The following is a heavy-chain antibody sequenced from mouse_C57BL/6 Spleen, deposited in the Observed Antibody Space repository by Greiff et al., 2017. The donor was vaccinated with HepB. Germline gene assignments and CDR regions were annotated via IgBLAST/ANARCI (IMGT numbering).Heavy chain of an antibody. CDR1: GYTFTSYW. D-gene: IGHD2-4*01. CDR3: TGDYDGGAWFAY. J-gene: IGHJ3*01. V-gene: IGHV1-5*01. Sequence: VQLKESGTVLARPGASVKMSCKTSGYTFTSYWMHWVKQRPGQGLEWIGAIYPGNSDTSYNQKFKGKAKLTAVTSASTSYMELSSLTNDDSAVYYCTGDYDGGAWFAYWGQGTLVTVSA. CDR2: IYPGNSDT.